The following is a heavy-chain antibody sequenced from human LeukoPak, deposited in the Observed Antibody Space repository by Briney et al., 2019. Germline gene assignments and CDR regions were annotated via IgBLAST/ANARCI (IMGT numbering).Heavy chain of an antibody. D-gene: IGHD3-3*01. CDR1: GGSTSSSNYY. CDR2: IHYSGNT. V-gene: IGHV4-39*07. J-gene: IGHJ5*02. Sequence: SETLSLTCTVCGGSTSSSNYYWGWIRQPPGKGLEWIGGIHYSGNTYYNPSLKSRVTISVDTSKNQFSLKLNSVTAADTAVCYCARGVERIFGVVNWFDPWGQGTPVTVSS. CDR3: ARGVERIFGVVNWFDP.